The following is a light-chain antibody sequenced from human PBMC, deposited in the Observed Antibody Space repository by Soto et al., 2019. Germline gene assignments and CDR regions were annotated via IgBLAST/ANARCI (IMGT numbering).Light chain of an antibody. CDR2: DAS. V-gene: IGKV1-33*01. CDR1: QDISNF. Sequence: DIQMTQSPSSLSASVGDRVTITCQASQDISNFLNWYQQKPGTAPKLLIYDASNLETGVPSRFSGSESGTDFTFTISSLQPEDSATYYCQQYDNLPPCTFGPGTKVDIK. J-gene: IGKJ3*01. CDR3: QQYDNLPPCT.